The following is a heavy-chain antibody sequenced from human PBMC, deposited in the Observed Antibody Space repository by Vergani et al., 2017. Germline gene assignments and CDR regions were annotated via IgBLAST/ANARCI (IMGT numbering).Heavy chain of an antibody. J-gene: IGHJ4*02. CDR1: GASVNSYY. CDR3: TRYRIYYGAGSPDY. Sequence: QVKLQESGPGLVKPSETLSLTCTVSGASVNSYYWSWIRQPPGKGLEWMGHVSFHWDILYDPSVKGRTTISLNTSSKQFSLYLTSVTAADTAVYYCTRYRIYYGAGSPDYWGQGTLVTVSS. CDR2: VSFHWDI. V-gene: IGHV4-59*02. D-gene: IGHD3-10*01.